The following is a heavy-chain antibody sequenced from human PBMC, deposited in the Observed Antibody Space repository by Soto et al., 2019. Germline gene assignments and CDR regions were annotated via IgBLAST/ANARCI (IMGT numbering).Heavy chain of an antibody. J-gene: IGHJ4*02. Sequence: EVQLVESGGGLVQPGGSLRLSCAASGFTVSSNYMSWVRQAPGKGLEWVSVIYSGGSTYYADSVKGRFTISRDNSKNTLYLQMNSLRAEDTAVYYCAREGGTVTTHCYFDYWGQGTLVTVSS. CDR1: GFTVSSNY. CDR3: AREGGTVTTHCYFDY. V-gene: IGHV3-66*01. D-gene: IGHD4-17*01. CDR2: IYSGGST.